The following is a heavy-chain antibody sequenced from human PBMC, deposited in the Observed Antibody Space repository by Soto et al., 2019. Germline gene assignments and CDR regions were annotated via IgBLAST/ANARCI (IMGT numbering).Heavy chain of an antibody. D-gene: IGHD2-2*01. J-gene: IGHJ4*02. CDR2: ISSSSSYT. V-gene: IGHV3-11*06. Sequence: GGSLRLSCAASGFTFSDYYMSWIRQAPGKGLEWVSYISSSSSYTNYADSVKGRFTISRDNAKNSLYLQMNSLRAEDTAVYYCARATYCSSTSCYPPYYFDYWGQGTLVTVSS. CDR3: ARATYCSSTSCYPPYYFDY. CDR1: GFTFSDYY.